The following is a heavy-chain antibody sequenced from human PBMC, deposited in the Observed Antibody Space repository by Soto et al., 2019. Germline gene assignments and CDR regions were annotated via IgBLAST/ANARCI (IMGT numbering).Heavy chain of an antibody. J-gene: IGHJ4*02. Sequence: GGSLRLSCAASGFTFSSYAMHWVRQAPGKGLEWVAVISYDGSDKKYADSVKGRFTISRDNSKNTLYLQMNSLRAEDTAVYYCARDSSTAAADYYFDYWGQGTPVTVSS. CDR1: GFTFSSYA. D-gene: IGHD6-13*01. CDR3: ARDSSTAAADYYFDY. CDR2: ISYDGSDK. V-gene: IGHV3-30-3*01.